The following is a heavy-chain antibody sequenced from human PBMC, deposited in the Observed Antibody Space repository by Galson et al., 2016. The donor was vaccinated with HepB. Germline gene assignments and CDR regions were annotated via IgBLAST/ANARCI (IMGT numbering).Heavy chain of an antibody. D-gene: IGHD3-10*01. CDR2: IKWSGGST. CDR1: GFIFSGSW. J-gene: IGHJ6*02. V-gene: IGHV3-20*04. Sequence: SLRLSCAASGFIFSGSWMTWVRQVPGNGLEWVAGIKWSGGSTSYADSVKGRFTISRDTAKKSLYLLMESLRAEDTALYYCARDRDSHYYGMDVWGQGTTVTVSS. CDR3: ARDRDSHYYGMDV.